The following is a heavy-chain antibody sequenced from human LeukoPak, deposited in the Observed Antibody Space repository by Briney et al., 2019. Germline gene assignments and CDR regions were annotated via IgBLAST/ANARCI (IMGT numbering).Heavy chain of an antibody. CDR1: GYTFTGYY. CDR3: ARGRPGMEAVGTVSCFDP. J-gene: IGHJ5*02. D-gene: IGHD6-13*01. Sequence: ASVTVSCKASGYTFTGYYMHWVRQAPGQGLEWMGWINPNSGGTNYAQKFQGRVTITRDTSISTAYMELSRLRPDDTAAYSCARGRPGMEAVGTVSCFDPWGQGTLVTVSS. V-gene: IGHV1-2*02. CDR2: INPNSGGT.